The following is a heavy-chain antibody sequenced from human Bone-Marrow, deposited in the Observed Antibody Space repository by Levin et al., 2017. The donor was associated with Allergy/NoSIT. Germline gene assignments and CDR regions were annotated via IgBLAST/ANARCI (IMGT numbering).Heavy chain of an antibody. Sequence: ASVKVSCKASGYSFVNYEINWVRQVSGQGPEWLGWMNPKSGTTRFAQNLQGKVAMTRNISINTAYLELTSLRFDDTALYYCARAGGARPRGHYYGLDVWGQGTTVAVS. CDR3: ARAGGARPRGHYYGLDV. D-gene: IGHD4-17*01. CDR2: MNPKSGTT. J-gene: IGHJ6*02. V-gene: IGHV1-8*01. CDR1: GYSFVNYE.